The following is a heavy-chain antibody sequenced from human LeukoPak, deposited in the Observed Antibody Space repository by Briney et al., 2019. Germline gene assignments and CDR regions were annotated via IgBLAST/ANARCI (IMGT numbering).Heavy chain of an antibody. CDR3: AREQWWRLDY. CDR2: IKQDGGET. D-gene: IGHD2-21*02. V-gene: IGHV3-7*01. Sequence: GGSLRLSCAASGFTVSSYWMGWVRQAPGKGLEWVANIKQDGGETFYVDSVKGRFTISRDNAKNSLYLQMNSLRAEDTAVYYCAREQWWRLDYWGQGTLVTVSS. CDR1: GFTVSSYW. J-gene: IGHJ4*02.